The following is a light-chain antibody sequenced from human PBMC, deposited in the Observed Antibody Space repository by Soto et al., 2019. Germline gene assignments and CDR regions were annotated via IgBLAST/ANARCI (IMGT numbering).Light chain of an antibody. CDR3: QQYNSYSWT. Sequence: EIPRPESPKAVTACSEDRVTVTGRASQTITRWMAWYQQKPGKAPKLLIYDASTLESGVPSRFSGSRSGTEFSLTISSLQPDDCATYCCQQYNSYSWTFGQGTKVDIK. J-gene: IGKJ1*01. CDR2: DAS. V-gene: IGKV1-5*01. CDR1: QTITRW.